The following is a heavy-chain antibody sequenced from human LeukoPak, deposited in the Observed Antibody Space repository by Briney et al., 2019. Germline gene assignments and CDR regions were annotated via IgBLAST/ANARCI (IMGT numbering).Heavy chain of an antibody. Sequence: SQTLSLSCAISGDSVSSNSAAWNWIRQPPSRGLEWLGRTYYRSKWYNDYAVSVKSRITINPDTPKNQFSLQLNSVTPEDTAVYYCAREAAARPLDYWGQGTLVTVSS. CDR2: TYYRSKWYN. CDR1: GDSVSSNSAA. CDR3: AREAAARPLDY. J-gene: IGHJ4*02. D-gene: IGHD6-6*01. V-gene: IGHV6-1*01.